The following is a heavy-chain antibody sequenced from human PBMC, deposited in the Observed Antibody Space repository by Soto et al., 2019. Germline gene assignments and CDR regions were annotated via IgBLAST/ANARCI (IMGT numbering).Heavy chain of an antibody. D-gene: IGHD3-10*01. V-gene: IGHV3-23*01. J-gene: IGHJ4*02. CDR1: GFTFSSYA. Sequence: LRLSCAASGFTFSSYAMSWVRQAPGKGLEWVSAISGSGGSTYYADSVKGRFTISRDNSKNTLYLQMNSLRAEDTAVYYCANIFYGSGSRIDYWGQGTLVTVSS. CDR2: ISGSGGST. CDR3: ANIFYGSGSRIDY.